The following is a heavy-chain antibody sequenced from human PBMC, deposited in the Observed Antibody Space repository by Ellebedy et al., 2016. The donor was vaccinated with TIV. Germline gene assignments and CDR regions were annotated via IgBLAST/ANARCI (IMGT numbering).Heavy chain of an antibody. D-gene: IGHD6-13*01. CDR2: IFYSGST. CDR3: ARGIAAAGTLL. J-gene: IGHJ4*02. CDR1: GGSVSSGSYY. Sequence: MPSETLSLTCTVSGGSVSSGSYYWSWIRQPPGKGLEWIGYIFYSGSTNYNPSLKSRVTISVDTSKNQFSLKLSSVTAADTAVYYCARGIAAAGTLLWGQGTLVTVSS. V-gene: IGHV4-61*01.